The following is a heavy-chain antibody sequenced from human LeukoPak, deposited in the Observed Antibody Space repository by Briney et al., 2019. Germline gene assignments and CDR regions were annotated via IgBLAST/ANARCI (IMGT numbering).Heavy chain of an antibody. CDR1: GFTFDDYA. CDR2: ISWNSGNI. CDR3: AKAGGYSYGSYGMDV. D-gene: IGHD5-18*01. V-gene: IGHV3-9*01. J-gene: IGHJ6*02. Sequence: GGSLRLSCAAPGFTFDDYAMHWVRQAPGKGLEWVSGISWNSGNIGYADSVKGRFTISRDNAKNSLYLQMNSLRAEDTALYYCAKAGGYSYGSYGMDVWGQGTTVTVSS.